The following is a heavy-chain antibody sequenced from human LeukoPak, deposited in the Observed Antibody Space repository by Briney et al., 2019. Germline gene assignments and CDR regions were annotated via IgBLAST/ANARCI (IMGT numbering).Heavy chain of an antibody. J-gene: IGHJ4*02. CDR1: GGSISSYY. CDR3: ARERSAGARGKYYFDY. CDR2: IYYSGST. V-gene: IGHV4-59*12. Sequence: SETLSLTCTVSGGSISSYYWSWIRQPPGKGLEWIGYIYYSGSTNYNPSLKSRVTISVDTSKNQFSLKLSSVTAADTAVYYCARERSAGARGKYYFDYWGQGTLVTVSS. D-gene: IGHD1-26*01.